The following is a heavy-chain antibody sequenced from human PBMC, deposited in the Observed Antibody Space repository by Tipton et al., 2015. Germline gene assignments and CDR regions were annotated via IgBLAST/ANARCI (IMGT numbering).Heavy chain of an antibody. V-gene: IGHV3-7*01. J-gene: IGHJ4*02. CDR3: AREPYSNPLDY. D-gene: IGHD4-11*01. CDR1: GFTFSSYW. Sequence: SLRLSCAASGFTFSSYWMNWVRQAPGKVLEWVANIKQDGSEKYYVDSVKGRFTISRDNAKNSLYLQMNSLRAEDTAVYYCAREPYSNPLDYWGQGSLVTVSS. CDR2: IKQDGSEK.